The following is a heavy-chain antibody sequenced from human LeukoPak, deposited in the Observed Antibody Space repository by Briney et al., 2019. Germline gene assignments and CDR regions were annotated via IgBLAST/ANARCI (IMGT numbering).Heavy chain of an antibody. V-gene: IGHV4-4*07. CDR1: GGSISSSD. J-gene: IGHJ3*01. Sequence: SETLTLTCTVSGGSISSSDWSWIRQPAGKGLEWIGRIYTSGSTNYNPSLKSRVTMSVDTPKNQFSLKLSSVTAADTAVYYCARDLGYCSGGSCYVGCHVAIDFCGQGKMVTVSS. CDR2: IYTSGST. D-gene: IGHD2-15*01. CDR3: ARDLGYCSGGSCYVGCHVAIDF.